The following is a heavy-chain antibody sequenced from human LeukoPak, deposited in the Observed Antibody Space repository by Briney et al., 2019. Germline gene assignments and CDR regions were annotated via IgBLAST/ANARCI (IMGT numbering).Heavy chain of an antibody. V-gene: IGHV3-53*01. J-gene: IGHJ4*02. CDR2: LYSDGNN. Sequence: PGGSLRLSCAASGFTFITNDMTWVRQAPGKGLEWVSVLYSDGNNKYSDSVQGRFTISRDNSKNTLYLEMNSLSPDDTAVYYCARGVEPLAANTLAYWGQGTLVTVSS. CDR1: GFTFITND. CDR3: ARGVEPLAANTLAY. D-gene: IGHD3-16*01.